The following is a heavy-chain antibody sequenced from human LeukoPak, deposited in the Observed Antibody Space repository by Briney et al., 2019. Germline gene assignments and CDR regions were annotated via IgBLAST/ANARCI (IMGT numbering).Heavy chain of an antibody. D-gene: IGHD4-17*01. V-gene: IGHV1-2*06. Sequence: ASVKVSCKASGYTFTGYYMHWVRQAPGQGLEWMGRINPNSGGTNYAQKFQGRVTMTRDTSISTAYMELSRLRSDDTAVYYCARANYGDYFNWFDPWGQGTLVTVSS. CDR3: ARANYGDYFNWFDP. J-gene: IGHJ5*02. CDR1: GYTFTGYY. CDR2: INPNSGGT.